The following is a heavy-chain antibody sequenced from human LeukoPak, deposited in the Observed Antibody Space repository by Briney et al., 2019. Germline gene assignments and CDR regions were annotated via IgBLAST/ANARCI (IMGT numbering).Heavy chain of an antibody. CDR1: GFTFSSYS. CDR3: ASLTLAVAFGNWFDP. CDR2: ISSSSSTI. Sequence: GGSLRLSCAASGFTFSSYSMNWVRQAPGKGLEWVSYISSSSSTIYYADSVKGRFTISRDNAKNSLYLQMNSLRAEDTAVYYCASLTLAVAFGNWFDPWGQGTLVTVSS. D-gene: IGHD6-19*01. J-gene: IGHJ5*02. V-gene: IGHV3-48*01.